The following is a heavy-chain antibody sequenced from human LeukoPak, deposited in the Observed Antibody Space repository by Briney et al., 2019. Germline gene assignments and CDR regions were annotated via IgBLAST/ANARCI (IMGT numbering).Heavy chain of an antibody. Sequence: PGGSLRLSCAASGFTFSSYGMHWVRQAPGKGLEWVAVIWYGGSNKYYADSVKGRFTISRDNSKNTLYLQMNSLRAEDTAVYYCAAGPLFDPWGQGTLVTVSS. CDR1: GFTFSSYG. J-gene: IGHJ5*02. CDR3: AAGPLFDP. V-gene: IGHV3-33*01. CDR2: IWYGGSNK.